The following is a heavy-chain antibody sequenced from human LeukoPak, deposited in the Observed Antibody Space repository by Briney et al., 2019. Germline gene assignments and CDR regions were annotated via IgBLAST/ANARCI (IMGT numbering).Heavy chain of an antibody. D-gene: IGHD3-10*01. J-gene: IGHJ4*02. CDR2: INPSGGST. CDR1: GYTFTSYY. Sequence: ASVRVSCKASGYTFTSYYMHWVRQAPGQGLEWMGIINPSGGSTSYAQKFQGRVTMTRDTSTSTVYMELSTLRSEDTAVYYCARDSIQGVRFGESFDYWGQGTLVTVSS. CDR3: ARDSIQGVRFGESFDY. V-gene: IGHV1-46*01.